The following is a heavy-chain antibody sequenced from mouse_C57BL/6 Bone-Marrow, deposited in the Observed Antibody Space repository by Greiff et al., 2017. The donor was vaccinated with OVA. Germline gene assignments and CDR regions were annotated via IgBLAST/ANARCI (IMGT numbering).Heavy chain of an antibody. CDR3: ARPYYYGSAWFAY. CDR1: GFTFSDYG. CDR2: ISSGSSTI. D-gene: IGHD1-1*01. V-gene: IGHV5-17*01. J-gene: IGHJ3*01. Sequence: EVMLVESGGGLVKPGGSLKLSCAASGFTFSDYGMHWVRQAPEKGLEWVAYISSGSSTIYYADTVKGRFTISRDNAKNTRFLQMTSLRSEDTAMYYCARPYYYGSAWFAYWGQGTLVTVSA.